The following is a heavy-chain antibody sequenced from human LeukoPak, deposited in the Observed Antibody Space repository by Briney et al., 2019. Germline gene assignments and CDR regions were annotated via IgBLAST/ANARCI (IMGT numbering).Heavy chain of an antibody. D-gene: IGHD6-13*01. V-gene: IGHV3-7*01. CDR2: IKQDGSEK. CDR1: GFTFSSYW. CDR3: ARDIAAAGYNCFDP. J-gene: IGHJ5*02. Sequence: PGGSLRLSCAASGFTFSSYWMSWVRQAPGKGLEWVANIKQDGSEKYYVDSVKGRFTISRDNAKNSLYLQMNSLRAEDTAVYYCARDIAAAGYNCFDPWGQGALVTVSS.